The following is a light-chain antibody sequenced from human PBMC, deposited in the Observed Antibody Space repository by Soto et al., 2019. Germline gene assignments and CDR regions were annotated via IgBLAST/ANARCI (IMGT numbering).Light chain of an antibody. CDR2: GAS. Sequence: EIVLTQSPGTLSLSPGERATLSCRASQSVSNNYLAWYQQKPGQAPRLLIYGASSRATGIPDRFTGSGSGTDSTLTIARLEPADYAVYYCQQYGSSPPITFGQGTRLDIK. CDR3: QQYGSSPPIT. CDR1: QSVSNNY. V-gene: IGKV3-20*01. J-gene: IGKJ5*01.